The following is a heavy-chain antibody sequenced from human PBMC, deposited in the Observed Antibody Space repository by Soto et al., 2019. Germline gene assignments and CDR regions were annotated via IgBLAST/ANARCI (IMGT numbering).Heavy chain of an antibody. CDR3: ARDLAVTRKHFDS. CDR1: GGSISSSNYY. D-gene: IGHD4-17*01. J-gene: IGHJ4*02. Sequence: QVQLQESGPGLVKPSQTLSLTCTVSGGSISSSNYYWTWIRQHPGKGLEWIGYIYYSGSTYYNPSLKNRVTISVDTSKNQFSLKLSSVTAADTAVYYCARDLAVTRKHFDSWGRGTLVTVSS. V-gene: IGHV4-31*03. CDR2: IYYSGST.